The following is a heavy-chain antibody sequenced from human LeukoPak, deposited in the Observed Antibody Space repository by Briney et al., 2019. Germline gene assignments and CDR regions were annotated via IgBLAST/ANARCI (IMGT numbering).Heavy chain of an antibody. Sequence: SETLSLTCTVSGDSISTYYWSWIRQPPGKVLEWIVFIYISGTTSYNPSLKSRVTISVDTSKNQFSLNLSSVTAADTAVYYCARHGFQWELPNWGQGTLVTVSS. J-gene: IGHJ4*02. V-gene: IGHV4-4*09. D-gene: IGHD1-26*01. CDR2: IYISGTT. CDR1: GDSISTYY. CDR3: ARHGFQWELPN.